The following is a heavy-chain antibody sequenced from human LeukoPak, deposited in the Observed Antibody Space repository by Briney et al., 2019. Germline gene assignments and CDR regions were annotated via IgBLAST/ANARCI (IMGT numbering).Heavy chain of an antibody. Sequence: SETLSLTCTVSGGSISSHLWNWIRQTPGKGLEWLGRISYSGSAIYNPSLKSRITISVDTSKDQFSLKLSSVTAADTAVYYCARRQTEAAGYADNGNWLDPWGEGTLVTVST. CDR1: GGSISSHL. J-gene: IGHJ5*02. V-gene: IGHV4-59*08. D-gene: IGHD5-12*01. CDR2: ISYSGSA. CDR3: ARRQTEAAGYADNGNWLDP.